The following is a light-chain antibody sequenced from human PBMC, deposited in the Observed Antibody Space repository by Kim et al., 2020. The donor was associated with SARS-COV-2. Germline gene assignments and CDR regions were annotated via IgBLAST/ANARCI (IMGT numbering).Light chain of an antibody. J-gene: IGLJ3*02. V-gene: IGLV4-69*01. CDR1: SGHSSNA. CDR2: VNSDGSH. Sequence: QLVLTQSPSASASLGATVKLTCTLSSGHSSNAIAWHQQQPEKGPRYLMKVNSDGSHSKGDGIPDRFSGSSSGGERYLTISGLQSEDEADYFCQTWGSGIRVFGGGTQLTVL. CDR3: QTWGSGIRV.